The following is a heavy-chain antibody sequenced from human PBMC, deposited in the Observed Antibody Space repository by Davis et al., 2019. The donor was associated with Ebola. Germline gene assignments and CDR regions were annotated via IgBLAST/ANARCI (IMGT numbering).Heavy chain of an antibody. CDR3: ARKIKPYWYFDL. J-gene: IGHJ2*01. V-gene: IGHV3-43*02. CDR2: ISAYGDKT. CDR1: GFTFDDYA. Sequence: GGSLRLSCAASGFTFDDYAIHWVRQAPGKGLEWVALISAYGDKTDYADSVQGRFTISRDNSKQSLYLQMNSLGTEDTALYYCARKIKPYWYFDLWGRGTLVTVSS.